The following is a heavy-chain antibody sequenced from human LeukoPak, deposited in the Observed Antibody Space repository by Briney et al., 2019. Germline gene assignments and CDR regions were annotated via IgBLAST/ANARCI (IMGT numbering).Heavy chain of an antibody. Sequence: SETLSLTCAVYGGSFRGYYWSWIRQPPGKGLEWIGENNHSGSTNYNPSLKSRVTISLDTSMKKFSLKLNSVTAADTAVYYCARAPNYGGNSKDFDYWGQGTLVTVSS. V-gene: IGHV4-34*01. J-gene: IGHJ4*02. CDR1: GGSFRGYY. CDR3: ARAPNYGGNSKDFDY. D-gene: IGHD4-23*01. CDR2: NNHSGST.